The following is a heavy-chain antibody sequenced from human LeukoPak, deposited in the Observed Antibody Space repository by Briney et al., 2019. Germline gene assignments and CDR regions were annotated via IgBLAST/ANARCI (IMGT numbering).Heavy chain of an antibody. V-gene: IGHV4-4*07. CDR2: IYTSGST. D-gene: IGHD4-17*01. CDR1: GGSMSSYD. CDR3: ARDEMGGDYVGGFDY. Sequence: PSETLSLTCTVAGGSMSSYDWSWIRQPAGKGLEWIGRIYTSGSTNYNPSLKSRVTMSVDTSKNQFSLKLSSVTAADTAVYYCARDEMGGDYVGGFDYWGQGTLVTVCS. J-gene: IGHJ4*02.